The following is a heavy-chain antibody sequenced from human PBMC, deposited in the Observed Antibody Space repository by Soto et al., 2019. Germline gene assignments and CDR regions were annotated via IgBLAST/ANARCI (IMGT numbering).Heavy chain of an antibody. J-gene: IGHJ6*02. Sequence: EVQLVESGGGLVQPGGSLRLSCAASGFTFSLYSMSWVLKAPGKGLESVSYISRSSTGIHYAVSVKGRFTISRDDATNSMHLQMNSLRDGDTAVYYCARAVTWGLDVWGQGTTVSISS. D-gene: IGHD3-10*01. CDR1: GFTFSLYS. CDR2: ISRSSTGI. CDR3: ARAVTWGLDV. V-gene: IGHV3-48*02.